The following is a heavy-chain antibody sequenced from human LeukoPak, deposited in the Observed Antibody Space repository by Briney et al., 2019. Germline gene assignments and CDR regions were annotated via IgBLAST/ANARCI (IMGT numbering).Heavy chain of an antibody. V-gene: IGHV3-23*01. Sequence: GGSLRLSCAASGFTFSSYGMNWVRQAPGKGLEWVSGISGSGGSTYYADSVKGRFTISRDNSKNTLDLQMNSLRAEDTAVYYCARDMLKEYFDYWGQGTLVTVSS. J-gene: IGHJ4*02. CDR3: ARDMLKEYFDY. D-gene: IGHD3-16*01. CDR1: GFTFSSYG. CDR2: ISGSGGST.